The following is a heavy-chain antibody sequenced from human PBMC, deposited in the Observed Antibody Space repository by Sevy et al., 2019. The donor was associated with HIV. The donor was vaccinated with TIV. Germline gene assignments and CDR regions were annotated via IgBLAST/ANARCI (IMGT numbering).Heavy chain of an antibody. CDR1: GGSISSYY. V-gene: IGHV4-59*01. J-gene: IGHJ6*02. CDR3: ARGGFAYSSSASYYYYGMDV. CDR2: IYYSGST. Sequence: SETLSLTCTVSGGSISSYYWSWIRQPPGKGLEWIGYIYYSGSTTYNPSLKSRVTISVDTSKNQFSLKLSSVTAADTAVYYCARGGFAYSSSASYYYYGMDVWGQGTTVTVSS. D-gene: IGHD6-6*01.